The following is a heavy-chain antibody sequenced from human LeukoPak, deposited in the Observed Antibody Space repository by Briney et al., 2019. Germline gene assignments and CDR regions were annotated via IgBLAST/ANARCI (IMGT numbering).Heavy chain of an antibody. D-gene: IGHD1-26*01. V-gene: IGHV1-2*02. CDR2: INPNSGGT. CDR3: ATDRYSGSYYPR. Sequence: ASVKVSCKASGYTFTGYYMHWVRQAPGQGLEWMGWINPNSGGTNYAQKFQGRVTMTRDTSISTAYMELSRLRSDDTAVYYCATDRYSGSYYPRWGQGTLVTVSS. J-gene: IGHJ4*02. CDR1: GYTFTGYY.